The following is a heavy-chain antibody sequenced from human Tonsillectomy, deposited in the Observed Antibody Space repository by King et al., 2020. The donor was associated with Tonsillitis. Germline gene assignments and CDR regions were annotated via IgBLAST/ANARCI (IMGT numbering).Heavy chain of an antibody. Sequence: VQLVESGGGSVQPGGSLRLSGAASGLTFSRYPMTWVRQAPGKGLEWVSTVSASADTTYYADSVKGRFTISRDNSKNMMYVQMNSLRVEDTAVYYCVKERSLRCCSSGSCNDAFDIWGQGTMVTVSS. J-gene: IGHJ3*02. CDR1: GLTFSRYP. D-gene: IGHD2-15*01. CDR2: VSASADTT. CDR3: VKERSLRCCSSGSCNDAFDI. V-gene: IGHV3-23*04.